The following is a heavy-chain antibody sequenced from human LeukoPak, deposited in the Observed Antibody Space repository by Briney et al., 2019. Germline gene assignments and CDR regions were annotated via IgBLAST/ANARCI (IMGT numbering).Heavy chain of an antibody. CDR2: ISSSSRDI. CDR1: GFTFSSYT. V-gene: IGHV3-21*01. CDR3: VREAAATLFDY. J-gene: IGHJ4*02. D-gene: IGHD1-26*01. Sequence: GGSLRLSCAASGFTFSSYTMNWVRQAPGKGLEWVAAISSSSRDIFYADSVKGRFSISRDNTQNSLSLRMNSLRAEDTAVYYCVREAAATLFDYWGQGTLVTVSS.